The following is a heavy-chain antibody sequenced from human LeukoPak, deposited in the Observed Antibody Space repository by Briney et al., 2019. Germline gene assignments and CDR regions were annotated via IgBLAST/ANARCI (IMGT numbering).Heavy chain of an antibody. V-gene: IGHV3-74*01. CDR3: ARAAYSSSPDY. D-gene: IGHD6-6*01. CDR1: GFTFSTYW. Sequence: PGGSLTLSCSASGFTFSTYWMVWVRQAPGKGLLWVSHIDSDGSRTGYADPVKGRFTMSRDNAKNTLYLQMNSLRAEDTAVYFCARAAYSSSPDYWGQGTLVTVSS. J-gene: IGHJ4*02. CDR2: IDSDGSRT.